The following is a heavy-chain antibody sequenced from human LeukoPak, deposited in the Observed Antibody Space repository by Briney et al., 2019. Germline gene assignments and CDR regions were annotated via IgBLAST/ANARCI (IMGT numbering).Heavy chain of an antibody. D-gene: IGHD3-22*01. V-gene: IGHV3-43*01. CDR1: GFTFSSYT. J-gene: IGHJ4*02. CDR3: AKGDSRDSTGYFDY. CDR2: ISWDGGST. Sequence: GGSLRLSCAASGFTFSSYTMHWVRQAPGKGLEWVSLISWDGGSTYYADSVKGRFTISRDNSKDSLDLQMNSLRIEDTALYYCAKGDSRDSTGYFDYWGQGTLVTASS.